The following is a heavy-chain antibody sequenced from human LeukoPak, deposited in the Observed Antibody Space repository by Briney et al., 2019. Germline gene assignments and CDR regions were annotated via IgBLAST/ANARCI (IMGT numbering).Heavy chain of an antibody. CDR1: GFTFSSYG. J-gene: IGHJ4*02. CDR2: ISYDGSNK. CDR3: ERDGNYYDSSGYCDY. Sequence: GGSLRLSCAASGFTFSSYGMHWVRQAPGKGLEWVAVISYDGSNKYYADSVKGRFTISRDNSKNTLYLQMNRLRAEDTGVYYCERDGNYYDSSGYCDYWGQGRVVRVSS. V-gene: IGHV3-30*03. D-gene: IGHD3-22*01.